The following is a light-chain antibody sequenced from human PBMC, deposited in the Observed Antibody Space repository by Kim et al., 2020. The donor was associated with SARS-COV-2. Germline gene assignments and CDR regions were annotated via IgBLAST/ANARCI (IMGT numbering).Light chain of an antibody. V-gene: IGLV2-11*01. Sequence: QSALTQPRSVSGSPGQSVTISCTGTSSDVRNYNYVSWYQQLPGKAPKLKIYDVTTRPPGVPDRFSGSKSGDTAFLTISGLQAEDEADYYCCSYAGTYNFVFGTGTKVTVL. CDR2: DVT. CDR1: SSDVRNYNY. CDR3: CSYAGTYNFV. J-gene: IGLJ1*01.